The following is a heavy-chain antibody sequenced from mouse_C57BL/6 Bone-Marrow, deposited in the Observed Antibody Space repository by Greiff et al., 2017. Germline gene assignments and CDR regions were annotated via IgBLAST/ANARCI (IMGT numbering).Heavy chain of an antibody. D-gene: IGHD4-1*01. J-gene: IGHJ4*01. CDR3: ARAGAGAMDY. Sequence: QVQLQQSGAELVMPGTSVKVSCKASGYAFTNYLIEWVKQRPGQGLEWIGVINPGSGGTNYNEKFKGKATLTADKSSSTAYMQLSSLTSEDSAVYFCARAGAGAMDYWGQGTSVTVSS. CDR1: GYAFTNYL. V-gene: IGHV1-54*01. CDR2: INPGSGGT.